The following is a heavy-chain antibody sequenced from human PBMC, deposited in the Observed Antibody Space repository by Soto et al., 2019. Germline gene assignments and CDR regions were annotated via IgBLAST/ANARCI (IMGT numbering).Heavy chain of an antibody. J-gene: IGHJ6*02. CDR3: ARPIPDYSDSSGHYFPSHGMDI. D-gene: IGHD3-22*01. V-gene: IGHV5-51*01. CDR1: GYSFTSYW. Sequence: GEALKISCKGSGYSFTSYWIGSVRQMPGKGLEWMGIIYPGDSDTRYSPSFQGQVTISADKSISTAYLQWSSLKASDTAMYYCARPIPDYSDSSGHYFPSHGMDIWGQGTTVTVSS. CDR2: IYPGDSDT.